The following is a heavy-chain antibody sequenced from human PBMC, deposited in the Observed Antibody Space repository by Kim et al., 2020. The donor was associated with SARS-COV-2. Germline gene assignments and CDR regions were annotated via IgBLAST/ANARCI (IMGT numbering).Heavy chain of an antibody. CDR3: ARGRYGSGSYYAY. D-gene: IGHD3-10*01. V-gene: IGHV4-34*01. CDR1: GGSFSGYY. Sequence: SETLSLTCAVYGGSFSGYYWSWIRQPPGKGLEWIGEINHSGSTNYNPSLKSRVTISVDTSKNQFSLKLSSVTAADTAVYYCARGRYGSGSYYAYWGQGTLVTVSS. J-gene: IGHJ4*02. CDR2: INHSGST.